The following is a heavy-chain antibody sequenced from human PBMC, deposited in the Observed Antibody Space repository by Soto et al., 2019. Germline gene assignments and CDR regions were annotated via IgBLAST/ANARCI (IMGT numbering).Heavy chain of an antibody. CDR1: GGSFSGYY. V-gene: IGHV4-34*01. CDR2: INHSGST. Sequence: QVQLQQWGAGLLKPSETLSLTCAVYGGSFSGYYWTWIRRPPGTGLEWIGEINHSGSTNYNPSLKSRVTISVDTSKNQFSLKLTSVTAADTAVYYCARDKITGPFDYWGQGTLVTISS. CDR3: ARDKITGPFDY. J-gene: IGHJ4*02. D-gene: IGHD2-8*02.